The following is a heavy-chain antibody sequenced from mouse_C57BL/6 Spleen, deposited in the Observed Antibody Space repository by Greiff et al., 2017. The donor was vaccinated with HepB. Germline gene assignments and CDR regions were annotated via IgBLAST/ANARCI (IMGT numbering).Heavy chain of an antibody. D-gene: IGHD2-4*01. Sequence: QVQLQQPGAELVRPGSSVKLSCKASGYTFTSYWMDWVKQRPGQGLEWIGNIYPSDSETHYNQKFTDKATLTVDKSSSTAYMQLSSLTSEDSAVYYCAREGDYDEAYWGQGTLVTVSA. J-gene: IGHJ3*01. CDR2: IYPSDSET. CDR1: GYTFTSYW. V-gene: IGHV1-61*01. CDR3: AREGDYDEAY.